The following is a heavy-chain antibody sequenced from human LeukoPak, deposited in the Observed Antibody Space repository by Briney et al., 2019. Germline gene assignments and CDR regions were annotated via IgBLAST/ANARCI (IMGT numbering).Heavy chain of an antibody. D-gene: IGHD4-17*01. CDR1: GFTFSRYA. V-gene: IGHV3-30*04. Sequence: GGSLRLSCAASGFTFSRYALHWVRQAPGRGLEWVALISYDEGHKYYADSVKGRFTISRDNSKNTLYLQMNSLRAEDTAVYYCAREDYGDYIIGYWGQGTLVTVSS. CDR2: ISYDEGHK. J-gene: IGHJ4*02. CDR3: AREDYGDYIIGY.